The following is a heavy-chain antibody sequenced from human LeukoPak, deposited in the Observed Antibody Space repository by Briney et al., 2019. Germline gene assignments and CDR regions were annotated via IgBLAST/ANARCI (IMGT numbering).Heavy chain of an antibody. Sequence: SETLSLTCTVSGGSISSYYWSWIRQPPGKGLEWIGYIYYSGSTNYNPSLKSRVTISVDTSKNQFSLKLSSVTAADTAVYYCRYSSSWDTHYFDYWGQGTLVTVSS. D-gene: IGHD6-13*01. CDR2: IYYSGST. V-gene: IGHV4-59*12. CDR3: RYSSSWDTHYFDY. CDR1: GGSISSYY. J-gene: IGHJ4*02.